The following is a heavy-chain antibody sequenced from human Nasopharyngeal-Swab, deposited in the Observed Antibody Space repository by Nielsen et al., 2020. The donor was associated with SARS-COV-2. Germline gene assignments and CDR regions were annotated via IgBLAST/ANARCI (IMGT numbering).Heavy chain of an antibody. CDR2: ISGSGGST. CDR3: AKDPGYCSSTSCYSNWFDP. Sequence: GGSLRLSCAASGFTFSSNAMSWVRQAPGKGLEWVSAISGSGGSTYYADSVKGRFTISRDNSKNTLYLQMNSLRAEDTAVYYCAKDPGYCSSTSCYSNWFDPWGQGTLVTVSS. D-gene: IGHD2-2*03. V-gene: IGHV3-23*01. J-gene: IGHJ5*02. CDR1: GFTFSSNA.